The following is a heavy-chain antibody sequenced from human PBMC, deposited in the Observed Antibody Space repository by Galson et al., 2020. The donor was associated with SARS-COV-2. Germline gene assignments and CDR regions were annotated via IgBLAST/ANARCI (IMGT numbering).Heavy chain of an antibody. CDR1: GFTFSSYA. V-gene: IGHV3-30*01. CDR3: ATERLGELSGPFDY. J-gene: IGHJ4*02. Sequence: GGSLRLSCAAPGFTFSSYAMHWVRQAPGNGLEWVAVISYDGSNKYYADSVKGRFTISRDNSKNTLYLQMNSLRAEDTAVYYCATERLGELSGPFDYWGQGPLVTVSS. D-gene: IGHD3-16*02. CDR2: ISYDGSNK.